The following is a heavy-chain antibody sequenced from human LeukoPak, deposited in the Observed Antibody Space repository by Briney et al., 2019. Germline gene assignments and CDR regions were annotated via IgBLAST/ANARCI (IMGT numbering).Heavy chain of an antibody. CDR3: ARSGEAGTFDY. V-gene: IGHV3-66*01. CDR1: GFTVSNNY. CDR2: IYSGGST. Sequence: GGSLRLSCAVFGFTVSNNYMNWVRQAPGKGLEWVSVIYSGGSTYYADSVKGRFTISRDNSKNALYLQMNSLRGEDTAVYYCARSGEAGTFDYWGQGTLVTVSS. J-gene: IGHJ4*02. D-gene: IGHD6-13*01.